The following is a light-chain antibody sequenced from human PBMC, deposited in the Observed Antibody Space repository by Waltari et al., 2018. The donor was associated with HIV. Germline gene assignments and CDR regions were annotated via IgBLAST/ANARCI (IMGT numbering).Light chain of an antibody. V-gene: IGLV2-23*02. J-gene: IGLJ2*01. CDR1: SNDVGNYTL. Sequence: QSALTQPASVSACPGQSITISCTGTSNDVGNYTLVSWYQQHPGKVPKLIIYEVNKRPSGASDRFSCSKSGYTASLTISGLQAEDEADYYCCSYERSRIMVVGGGTKLTVL. CDR2: EVN. CDR3: CSYERSRIMV.